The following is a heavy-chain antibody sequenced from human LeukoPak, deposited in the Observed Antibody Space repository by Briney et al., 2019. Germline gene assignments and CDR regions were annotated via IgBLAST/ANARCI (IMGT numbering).Heavy chain of an antibody. V-gene: IGHV3-30*04. CDR2: ISYDGSNK. Sequence: GGSLRLSCAASGFTFSSYAMHWVRQAPGKGLEWVAVISYDGSNKYYADSVKGRFTISRDNSKNTLYLQMNSLRAEDTAVYYCARDNTGLRFLEWGYYFDYWGQGTLVTVSS. CDR1: GFTFSSYA. CDR3: ARDNTGLRFLEWGYYFDY. J-gene: IGHJ4*02. D-gene: IGHD3-3*01.